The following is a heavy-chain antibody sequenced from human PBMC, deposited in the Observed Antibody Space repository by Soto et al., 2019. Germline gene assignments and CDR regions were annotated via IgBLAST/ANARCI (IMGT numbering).Heavy chain of an antibody. Sequence: PSETLSLTCTVSGGSISSSSYYWGWIRQPPGKGLEWIGSIYYSGSTYYNPSLKSRVTISVATSKNQFSLKLSSVTAADTAVYYCARHRPAVVITFGGRAHAFDIWGQGTMVT. CDR1: GGSISSSSYY. D-gene: IGHD3-16*01. V-gene: IGHV4-39*01. CDR2: IYYSGST. J-gene: IGHJ3*02. CDR3: ARHRPAVVITFGGRAHAFDI.